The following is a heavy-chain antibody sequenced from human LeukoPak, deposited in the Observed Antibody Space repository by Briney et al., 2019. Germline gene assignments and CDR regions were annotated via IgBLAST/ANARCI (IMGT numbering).Heavy chain of an antibody. J-gene: IGHJ6*03. V-gene: IGHV3-30*02. CDR3: AKGVGELFSYYYYYYMDV. D-gene: IGHD3-10*01. CDR1: GFIFSNYG. CDR2: TRYDGSYK. Sequence: GGSLRLSCVGSGFIFSNYGMHWVRQAPGKGLEWVAFTRYDGSYKYYADSMKGRFTISRDNSKNTLYLQMKSLRAEDTALYYCAKGVGELFSYYYYYYMDVWGKGTTVTISS.